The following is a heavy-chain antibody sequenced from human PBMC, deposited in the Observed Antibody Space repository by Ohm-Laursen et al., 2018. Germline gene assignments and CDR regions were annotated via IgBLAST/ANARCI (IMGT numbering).Heavy chain of an antibody. Sequence: SLRLSCAASGFTFSSYSMNWVRQAPGKGLEWVSLIYASGSTHYADSVKGRFTISRDNAKNSLYLQMNSLRAEDTAVYYCARDSRGLFDYWGQGTLVTVSS. CDR1: GFTFSSYS. CDR2: IYASGST. J-gene: IGHJ4*02. CDR3: ARDSRGLFDY. V-gene: IGHV3-21*01. D-gene: IGHD3-10*01.